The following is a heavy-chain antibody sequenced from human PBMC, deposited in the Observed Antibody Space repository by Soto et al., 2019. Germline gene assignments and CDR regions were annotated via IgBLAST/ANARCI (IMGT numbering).Heavy chain of an antibody. V-gene: IGHV4-59*13. CDR2: IYYSGSL. J-gene: IGHJ4*02. CDR3: ARNRDGYNPYCFDY. CDR1: GGSISSYY. Sequence: PSETLSLTCTVSGGSISSYYWTWIRQPPGKGLEWIGYIYYSGSLNYNPSLKSRVSISVDTSKNQFSLKLSSVTAADTAVYYCARNRDGYNPYCFDYWGQGTLVTVSS. D-gene: IGHD5-12*01.